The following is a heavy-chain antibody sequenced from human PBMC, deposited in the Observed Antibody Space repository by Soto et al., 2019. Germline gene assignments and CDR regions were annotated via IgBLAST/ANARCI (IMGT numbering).Heavy chain of an antibody. CDR2: INHSGST. CDR3: AREATMVRGVRFGGVYYMDV. V-gene: IGHV4-34*01. Sequence: SETLSLTCAVYGGSFSGYYWSWIRQPPGKGLEWIGEINHSGSTNYNPSLKSRVTISVDTSKNQFSLKLSSVTAADTAVYYCAREATMVRGVRFGGVYYMDVWGKGTTVTVSS. D-gene: IGHD3-10*01. J-gene: IGHJ6*03. CDR1: GGSFSGYY.